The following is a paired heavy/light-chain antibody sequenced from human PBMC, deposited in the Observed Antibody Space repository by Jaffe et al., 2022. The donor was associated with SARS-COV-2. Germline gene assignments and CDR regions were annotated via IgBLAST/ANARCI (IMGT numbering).Heavy chain of an antibody. CDR3: ARDPCGDGCFSGYFDS. CDR2: VKQDGSER. CDR1: GFSLSSHW. Sequence: EVQLVESGGGLVQPGGSLRLSCIASGFSLSSHWMSWVRQAPGKGLEWVANVKQDGSERYYMDSVKGRFTISRDNAKNTLYLQMNRLRAEDTALYYCARDPCGDGCFSGYFDSWGQGTLVTVSS. D-gene: IGHD2-21*02. V-gene: IGHV3-7*01. J-gene: IGHJ4*02.
Light chain of an antibody. Sequence: SYELTQPPSVSVSPGQTAKITCSGDSLPKQYASWYQQKPGQTPIIIIYKDTERPSGIPERFSGSSSGTTVTLTISGVQAEDEADYYCQSADSSNSFLGVFGGGTKLTVL. V-gene: IGLV3-25*03. CDR1: SLPKQY. CDR3: QSADSSNSFLGV. J-gene: IGLJ3*02. CDR2: KDT.